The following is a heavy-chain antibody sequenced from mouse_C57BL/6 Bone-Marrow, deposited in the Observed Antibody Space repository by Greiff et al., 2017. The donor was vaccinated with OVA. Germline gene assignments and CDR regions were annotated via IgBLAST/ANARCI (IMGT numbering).Heavy chain of an antibody. CDR2: ISNGGGST. D-gene: IGHD1-1*01. V-gene: IGHV5-12*01. Sequence: EVQLVESGGGLVQPGGSLKLSCAASGFTFSDYYMYWVRQTPEKRLEWVAYISNGGGSTYYPDTVKGRFTISRDNAKNTPYLQMSRLKSEDTAMYYCARPPRLRYWYFDVWGTGTTVTVSS. J-gene: IGHJ1*03. CDR1: GFTFSDYY. CDR3: ARPPRLRYWYFDV.